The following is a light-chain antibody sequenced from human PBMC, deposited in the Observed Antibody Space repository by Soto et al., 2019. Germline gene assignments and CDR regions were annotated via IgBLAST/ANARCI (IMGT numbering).Light chain of an antibody. CDR2: EAS. J-gene: IGKJ2*01. Sequence: DIQMTQSPSTLSASVGDRVTITCRASQNINKWLAWYQHKAGKAPKLLIYEASILEGGVPSRFSGTGSGTEFTLIISSLQPDDSATYSCQQYSSYSTYTFGQGTKLESK. CDR1: QNINKW. CDR3: QQYSSYSTYT. V-gene: IGKV1-5*03.